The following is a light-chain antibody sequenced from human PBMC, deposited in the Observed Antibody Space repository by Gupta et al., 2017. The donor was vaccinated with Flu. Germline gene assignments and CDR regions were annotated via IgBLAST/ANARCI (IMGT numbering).Light chain of an antibody. CDR1: ALPKKY. J-gene: IGLJ1*01. V-gene: IGLV3-10*01. Sequence: QTARITCSGDALPKKYAYWYQQKSGQAPILVIYDDKKRPSGVPERFSGSSSGTTATLTITGAQAEDEADYYCDSKATSSNPLVVFGSGTKLTVL. CDR3: DSKATSSNPLVV. CDR2: DDK.